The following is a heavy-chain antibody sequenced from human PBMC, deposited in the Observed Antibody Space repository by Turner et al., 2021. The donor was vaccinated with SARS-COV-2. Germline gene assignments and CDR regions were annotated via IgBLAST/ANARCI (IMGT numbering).Heavy chain of an antibody. J-gene: IGHJ5*02. CDR2: YDPEDGET. D-gene: IGHD3-3*01. CDR1: GDTLTELS. V-gene: IGHV1-24*01. CDR3: ATLPSPHLDFWSGYYVFDP. Sequence: QVQLVQSGAEVKKPGASVTASCKVSGDTLTELSMHWVRQAPGKGLELMGGYDPEDGETIYAQKSQGRVTMTDDTSTDTAYMELSSLISEDTAVYYCATLPSPHLDFWSGYYVFDPWGQGTLVTVSS.